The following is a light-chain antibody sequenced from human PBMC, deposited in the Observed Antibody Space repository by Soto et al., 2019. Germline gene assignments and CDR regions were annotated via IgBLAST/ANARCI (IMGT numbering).Light chain of an antibody. V-gene: IGLV2-11*01. CDR3: CSYAASYTLV. Sequence: QSALTQPRSVSGSPGQSVTISCTGTSSDIGGYNFVSWYQQHPGKAPKVMIYDVGKRPSGVPDRFSGSKSGNTASLTISGLQADDEGDYYCCSYAASYTLVFGGRTKLTVL. CDR2: DVG. CDR1: SSDIGGYNF. J-gene: IGLJ2*01.